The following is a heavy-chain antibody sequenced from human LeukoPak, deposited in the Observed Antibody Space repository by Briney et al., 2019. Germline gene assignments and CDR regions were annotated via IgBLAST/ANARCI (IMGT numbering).Heavy chain of an antibody. CDR1: GYTFTSYG. CDR2: ISAYNGNT. J-gene: IGHJ3*02. CDR3: ARDSGSGGYFFGDAFDI. Sequence: GASVKVSCKASGYTFTSYGISWVRQAPGQGLEWMGWISAYNGNTNYAQKLQGRVTMTTDTSTSTAYMELRSLRSDDTAVYYCARDSGSGGYFFGDAFDIWGQGTMVTVSS. D-gene: IGHD3-10*01. V-gene: IGHV1-18*01.